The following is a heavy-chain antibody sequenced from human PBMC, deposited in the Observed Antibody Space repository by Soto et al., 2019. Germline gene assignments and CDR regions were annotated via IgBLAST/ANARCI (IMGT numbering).Heavy chain of an antibody. V-gene: IGHV4-31*03. Sequence: QVQLQESGPGVVKPSQTLSLTCTVSGGSISGGAIYRGWIRQLPGKGLEWIGNIHYSGSTYYNPSLKSRVSILEATSKNQFYLRLTSVSAADTAVYYCARGPYYFDNSGYYFDYWGQGIRVTVSS. J-gene: IGHJ4*02. CDR3: ARGPYYFDNSGYYFDY. CDR2: IHYSGST. D-gene: IGHD3-22*01. CDR1: GGSISGGAIY.